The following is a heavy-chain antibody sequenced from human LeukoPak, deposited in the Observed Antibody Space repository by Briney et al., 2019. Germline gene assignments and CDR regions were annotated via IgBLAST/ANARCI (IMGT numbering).Heavy chain of an antibody. V-gene: IGHV3-53*01. D-gene: IGHD1-26*01. J-gene: IGHJ3*02. Sequence: GGSLRLSCAASGFTVSNNYMSWVRQAPGKGLEWVSVIYSGGSTYYADSVKGRSTISRDNSRNTLYLQMNSLRAEDTAVYYCARDTQLVNAFDIWGQGTMVTVSS. CDR3: ARDTQLVNAFDI. CDR1: GFTVSNNY. CDR2: IYSGGST.